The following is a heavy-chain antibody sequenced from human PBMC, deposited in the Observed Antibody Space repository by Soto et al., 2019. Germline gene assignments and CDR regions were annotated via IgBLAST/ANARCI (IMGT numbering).Heavy chain of an antibody. J-gene: IGHJ4*02. V-gene: IGHV3-23*01. CDR1: AFTFSSYA. D-gene: IGHD2-21*02. CDR3: AKGRASDCPGCTQDY. CDR2: VSGSGDST. Sequence: EVQLLESGGGLAQPGGSLRLSCAASAFTFSSYAMSWVRQAPGKGPEWVSAVSGSGDSTYYADSVKGRFTISRDNSKNTLYLQMNSPRAEDTAVYYCAKGRASDCPGCTQDYWGQGTLVTVSS.